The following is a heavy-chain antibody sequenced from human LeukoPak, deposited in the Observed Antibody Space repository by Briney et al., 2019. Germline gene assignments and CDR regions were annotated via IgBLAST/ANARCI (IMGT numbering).Heavy chain of an antibody. CDR3: ARKASWGWFDP. V-gene: IGHV4-30-4*01. CDR2: IYNSGST. Sequence: SETLSLTCTVSGGSISSGDYYWSWIRQPPGKGLEWIGYIYNSGSTYYNPSLKSRVTISVDTSKNQFSLKLSSVTAADTAVYYCARKASWGWFDPWGREPWSPSPQ. D-gene: IGHD2-2*01. CDR1: GGSISSGDYY. J-gene: IGHJ5*02.